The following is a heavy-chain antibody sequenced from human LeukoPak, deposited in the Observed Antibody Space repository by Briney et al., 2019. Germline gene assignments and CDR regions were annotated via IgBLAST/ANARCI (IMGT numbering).Heavy chain of an antibody. D-gene: IGHD2-15*01. CDR1: GFTFSSYA. CDR2: IKQDGSEK. Sequence: GGSLRLSCAASGFTFSSYAMSWVRQAPGKGLEWVANIKQDGSEKYYVDSVKGRFTISRDNAKNSLYLQMNSLRAEDTAVYYCARLSRGSWGQGTLVTVSS. V-gene: IGHV3-7*01. CDR3: ARLSRGS. J-gene: IGHJ4*02.